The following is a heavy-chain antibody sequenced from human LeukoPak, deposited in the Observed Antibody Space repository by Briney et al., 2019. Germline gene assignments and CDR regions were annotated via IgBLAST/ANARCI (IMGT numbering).Heavy chain of an antibody. CDR1: GFTFSSYA. D-gene: IGHD3-22*01. Sequence: GGSLRLSCAASGFTFSSYAMHWVRQAPGKGLGWVAVISYDGSNKYYADSVKGRFTISRDNSKNTLYLQMNSLRAEDTAVYYCARELRHDSSGFSPSGYWGQGTLVTVSS. J-gene: IGHJ4*02. CDR3: ARELRHDSSGFSPSGY. V-gene: IGHV3-30*04. CDR2: ISYDGSNK.